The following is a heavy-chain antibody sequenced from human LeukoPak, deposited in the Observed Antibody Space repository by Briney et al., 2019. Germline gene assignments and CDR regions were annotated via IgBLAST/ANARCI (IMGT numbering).Heavy chain of an antibody. CDR2: IYYTGST. CDR3: ARGGTYNDILSFDP. J-gene: IGHJ5*02. CDR1: GGSISYYY. D-gene: IGHD3-9*01. V-gene: IGHV4-59*01. Sequence: SETLSLTCTVSGGSISYYYWTWIRQSPGKGLEWIGQIYYTGSTYYNPSLKRRVTISVDTSRNQFSLDLTSVTAADTAVYYCARGGTYNDILSFDPWGQGTLVTVSS.